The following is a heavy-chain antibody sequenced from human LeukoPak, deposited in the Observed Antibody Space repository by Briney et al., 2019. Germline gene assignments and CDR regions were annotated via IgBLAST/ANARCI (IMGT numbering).Heavy chain of an antibody. V-gene: IGHV3-7*01. Sequence: GGSLRLSCAGSGFIFRNYGMHWVRQAPGQGLEWVANIKQDGSEKYYVDSVKGRFTISRDNAKNSLYLQMNSLRAEDTAVYYCARDSRYGRFGSWYYDYWGQGTLVTVSS. D-gene: IGHD3-10*01. J-gene: IGHJ4*02. CDR1: GFIFRNYG. CDR3: ARDSRYGRFGSWYYDY. CDR2: IKQDGSEK.